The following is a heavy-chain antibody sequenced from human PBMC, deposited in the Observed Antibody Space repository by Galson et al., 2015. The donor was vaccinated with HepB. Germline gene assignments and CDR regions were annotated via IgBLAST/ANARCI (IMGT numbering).Heavy chain of an antibody. CDR2: LNWNGGGI. J-gene: IGHJ6*03. D-gene: IGHD3-10*01. CDR1: GFIFDDYA. CDR3: AKGPVSIVRNVHYYYIEV. Sequence: LRLSCAASGFIFDDYAMHWVRQAPGKGLEWVSGLNWNGGGISYADSVKGRFTISRDNAKSSLYLQMNSLRPEDSALYFCAKGPVSIVRNVHYYYIEVWGKGTTVTVSS. V-gene: IGHV3-9*01.